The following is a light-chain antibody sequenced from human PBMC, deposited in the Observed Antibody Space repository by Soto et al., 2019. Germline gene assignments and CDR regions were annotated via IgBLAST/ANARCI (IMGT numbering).Light chain of an antibody. J-gene: IGKJ4*01. Sequence: EIVLTQSPGTLSLSPGERATLSCRASQSVSSSYLAWYQQKPGQAPRLLIYGTSSRATGIPDRFSGSGSGTDVSLTLSSLEPGDSAVYYCQHYVGSSFGGGTKVE. CDR1: QSVSSSY. CDR3: QHYVGSS. V-gene: IGKV3-20*01. CDR2: GTS.